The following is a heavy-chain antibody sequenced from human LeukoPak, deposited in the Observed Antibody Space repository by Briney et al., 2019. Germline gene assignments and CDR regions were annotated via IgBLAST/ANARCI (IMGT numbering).Heavy chain of an antibody. Sequence: ASVKVSCKASGYTFTSYYMHWVRQAPGQGLEWMGIINPSGGSTSYAQKFQGRVTMTRDTSTSTVYMELSSLRSEDTAVYYCANGYYDFWSGYPRSGYYYMDVWGKGTTVTVSS. CDR1: GYTFTSYY. J-gene: IGHJ6*03. CDR3: ANGYYDFWSGYPRSGYYYMDV. D-gene: IGHD3-3*01. CDR2: INPSGGST. V-gene: IGHV1-46*01.